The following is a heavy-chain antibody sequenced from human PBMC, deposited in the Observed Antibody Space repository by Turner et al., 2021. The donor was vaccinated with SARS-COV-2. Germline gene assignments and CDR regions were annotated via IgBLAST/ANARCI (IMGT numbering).Heavy chain of an antibody. CDR3: ARRMDRAMDCYGMDV. J-gene: IGHJ6*02. CDR2: IDYSGNT. D-gene: IGHD5-18*01. Sequence: QLQLQDSVPGLVKPSEALSLTCTVSGGSISSSSYYWGWIRQPTGKGLEWIGRIDYSGNTYYNPSKKRRVTISVDTSKKQFSLKMSSGTAEDTAVYYCARRMDRAMDCYGMDVWGQGTTVTVSS. CDR1: GGSISSSSYY. V-gene: IGHV4-39*01.